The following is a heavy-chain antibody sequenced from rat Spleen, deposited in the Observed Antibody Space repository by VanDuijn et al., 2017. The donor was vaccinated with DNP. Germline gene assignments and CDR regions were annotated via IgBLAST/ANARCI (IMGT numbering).Heavy chain of an antibody. V-gene: IGHV5-7*01. CDR2: ITYDGSRT. CDR3: ARNYYDGYYPLDY. Sequence: EVQLVESGGGLVQPGRSLKLSCAASGFIFSYYDMAWVRQAPTKGLEWVATITYDGSRTYYRDSVKGRFTISRDNTKNTLYLQMDSLRSEDTATYYCARNYYDGYYPLDYWGQGVMVTVSS. J-gene: IGHJ2*01. CDR1: GFIFSYYD. D-gene: IGHD1-12*03.